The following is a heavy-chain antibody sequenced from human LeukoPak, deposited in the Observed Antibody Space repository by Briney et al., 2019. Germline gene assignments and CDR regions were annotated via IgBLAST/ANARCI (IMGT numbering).Heavy chain of an antibody. Sequence: SGTLSLTCAVSGGSISSSNWWSWVRQPPGKGLEWIGEIYHSGSTNYNPSLKSRVTISVDTSKNQFTLKLSSVTAADTAVYYCARHGLRIFGVVAYGSLDYWGQGTLVTVSS. CDR1: GGSISSSNW. D-gene: IGHD3-3*01. CDR2: IYHSGST. J-gene: IGHJ4*02. CDR3: ARHGLRIFGVVAYGSLDY. V-gene: IGHV4-4*02.